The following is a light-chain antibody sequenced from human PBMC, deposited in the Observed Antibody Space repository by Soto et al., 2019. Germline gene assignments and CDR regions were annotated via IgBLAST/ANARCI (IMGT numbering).Light chain of an antibody. CDR2: DVN. V-gene: IGLV2-8*01. CDR1: SSDIGGYNH. J-gene: IGLJ2*01. CDR3: SSYGRGNNLL. Sequence: QSALTQPPSASGSPGQSVTISCTGTSSDIGGYNHVSWHQQHPGQAPKVLIYDVNKWPSGVPDRFSGSKSANTASLTVSGLQAEDEADYYCSSYGRGNNLLFGGGTKLTVL.